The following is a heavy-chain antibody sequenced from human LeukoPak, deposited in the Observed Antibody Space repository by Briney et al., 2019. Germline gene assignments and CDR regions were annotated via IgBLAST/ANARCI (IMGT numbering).Heavy chain of an antibody. Sequence: PSETLSLTCAVSGGSISSSNWWSWVRQPPGKGLEWIGEIYHSGSTNYNPSLKSRVTISVDKSKNQFSLKLSSVTAADTAVYYCARRTDYYDSSGYPDVWFDPWGQGALVTVSS. CDR2: IYHSGST. V-gene: IGHV4-4*02. CDR1: GGSISSSNW. CDR3: ARRTDYYDSSGYPDVWFDP. D-gene: IGHD3-22*01. J-gene: IGHJ5*02.